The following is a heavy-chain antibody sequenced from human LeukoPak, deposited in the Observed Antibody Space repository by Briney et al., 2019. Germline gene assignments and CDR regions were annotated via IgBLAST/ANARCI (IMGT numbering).Heavy chain of an antibody. CDR3: SGARGSSGWYSDYYYYYMDV. Sequence: GGSLRLSCAASGFTFSSYSMNWVRQAPGKGLEWVSSISSSSSYIYYADSVKGRFTISRDNSKNTLYLQMNSLRAEDTAVYYCSGARGSSGWYSDYYYYYMDVWGKGTTVTISS. D-gene: IGHD6-19*01. CDR1: GFTFSSYS. V-gene: IGHV3-21*04. J-gene: IGHJ6*03. CDR2: ISSSSSYI.